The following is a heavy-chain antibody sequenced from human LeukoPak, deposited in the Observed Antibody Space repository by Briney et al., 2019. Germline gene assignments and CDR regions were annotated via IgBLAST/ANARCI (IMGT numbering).Heavy chain of an antibody. V-gene: IGHV4-59*01. Sequence: PSETLSLTCAVYGGSFSGYYWSWIRQPPGKGLEWIGYIYYSGSTNYNPSLKSRVTISVDTSKNQFSLKLSSVTAADTAVYYCAGGASDVGSSYYYYYYMDVWGKGTTVTISS. CDR1: GGSFSGYY. J-gene: IGHJ6*03. CDR3: AGGASDVGSSYYYYYYMDV. D-gene: IGHD1-26*01. CDR2: IYYSGST.